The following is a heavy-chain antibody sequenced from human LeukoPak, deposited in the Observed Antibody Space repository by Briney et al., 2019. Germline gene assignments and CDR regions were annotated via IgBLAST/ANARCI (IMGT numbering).Heavy chain of an antibody. J-gene: IGHJ4*02. CDR1: GFTFSSYS. V-gene: IGHV3-66*01. CDR3: ARDSSGWNDY. D-gene: IGHD6-19*01. Sequence: GGSLRLSCAASGFTFSSYSMNWVRQAPGKGLEWVSVIYSDGNTYYADSVKGRFTISRDSSNNTLFLQMKSLRAEDTAVYYCARDSSGWNDYWGQGTLVTVSS. CDR2: IYSDGNT.